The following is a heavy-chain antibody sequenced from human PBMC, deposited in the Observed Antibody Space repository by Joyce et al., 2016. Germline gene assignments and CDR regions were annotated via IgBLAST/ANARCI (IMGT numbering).Heavy chain of an antibody. CDR3: ASGFNFKGRSFFDY. D-gene: IGHD3-10*01. CDR2: IYHNEST. Sequence: QLQLQESGSGLVKPSQTLSLTCAVSGASVSSGGYSGSWIRQPPGKGLEWIGYIYHNESTYYNPSLKSRVTISVDRSKNQFSLKLASVTAADTAVYYCASGFNFKGRSFFDYWGQGALVTVSS. CDR1: GASVSSGGYS. V-gene: IGHV4-30-2*01. J-gene: IGHJ4*02.